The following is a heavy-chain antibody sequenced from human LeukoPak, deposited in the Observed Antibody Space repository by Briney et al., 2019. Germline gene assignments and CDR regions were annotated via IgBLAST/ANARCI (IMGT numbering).Heavy chain of an antibody. CDR2: ISAYNGNT. J-gene: IGHJ4*02. V-gene: IGHV1-18*01. Sequence: ASVKVSCKASGYTFTSYGISWVRQAPGQGLEWMGCISAYNGNTNYAQKLQGRVAMTTDTSTSTAYMELRSLRSDDTAVYYCARDESSYSSSWDFDYWGQGTLVTVSS. D-gene: IGHD6-13*01. CDR3: ARDESSYSSSWDFDY. CDR1: GYTFTSYG.